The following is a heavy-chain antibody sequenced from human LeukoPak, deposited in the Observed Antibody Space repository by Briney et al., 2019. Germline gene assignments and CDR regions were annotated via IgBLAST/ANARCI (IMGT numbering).Heavy chain of an antibody. J-gene: IGHJ6*03. Sequence: PSETLSLTCTVSGGSISSYYWSWIRQPPGKGLEWSGYIYYSGSTNYNPSPKSRVTISVDTSKNQFSLKLSSVTAADTAVYYCARDRGTIAAAGSYYYYMDVWGKGTTVTVSS. CDR3: ARDRGTIAAAGSYYYYMDV. V-gene: IGHV4-59*12. CDR1: GGSISSYY. CDR2: IYYSGST. D-gene: IGHD6-13*01.